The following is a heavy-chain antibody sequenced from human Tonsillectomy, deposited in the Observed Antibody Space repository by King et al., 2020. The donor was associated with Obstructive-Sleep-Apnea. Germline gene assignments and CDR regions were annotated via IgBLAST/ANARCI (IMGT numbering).Heavy chain of an antibody. J-gene: IGHJ4*02. CDR2: IFHSGTG. V-gene: IGHV4-4*02. D-gene: IGHD5-24*01. CDR3: AYIGSAYKPLY. Sequence: VPLQESGPGLVKPSETLSLTCAVSGGSISSNNYWTWVRQPPGKGLEWIGEIFHSGTGNYNPSLKSRVTISVDKSKNQFSLEVTSVTAADTAVYYCAYIGSAYKPLYWGQGALVTVSS. CDR1: GGSISSNNY.